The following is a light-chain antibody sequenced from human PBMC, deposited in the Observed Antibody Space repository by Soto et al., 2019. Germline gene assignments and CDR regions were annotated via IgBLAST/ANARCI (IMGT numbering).Light chain of an antibody. V-gene: IGLV2-14*01. CDR1: SSDVGDYNY. CDR2: EVN. Sequence: QSVLAQPASVCGSPGQSITISCTGASSDVGDYNYVSWYQHHPGKAPKLLIYEVNNRPSGVSDRFSGSKSGNVASLTISWLRAEDEADYYCSSYTSSSTYVFGTGTKVTVL. J-gene: IGLJ1*01. CDR3: SSYTSSSTYV.